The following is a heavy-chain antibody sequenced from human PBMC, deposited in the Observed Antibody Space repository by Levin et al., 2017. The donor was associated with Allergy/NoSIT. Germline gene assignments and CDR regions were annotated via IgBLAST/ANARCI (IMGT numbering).Heavy chain of an antibody. Sequence: PGGSLRLSCAASGFTFSSYWMSWVRQAPGKGLEWVANIKQDGSEKYYVDSVKGRFTISRDNAKNSLYLQMNSLRAEDTAVYYCAREADPIYDFWSGYRREPLDYWGQGTLVTVSS. CDR1: GFTFSSYW. V-gene: IGHV3-7*01. J-gene: IGHJ4*02. D-gene: IGHD3-3*01. CDR3: AREADPIYDFWSGYRREPLDY. CDR2: IKQDGSEK.